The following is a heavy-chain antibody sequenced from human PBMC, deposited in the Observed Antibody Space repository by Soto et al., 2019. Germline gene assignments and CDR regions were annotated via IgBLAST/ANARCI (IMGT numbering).Heavy chain of an antibody. V-gene: IGHV4-34*01. Sequence: KTSETLSLTCAVYGGFLSESYWTWIRQPPGKGLEWIGEINHVGGTNYNPSLKSRVTMSVDTSQNQFSLRLISVTAAGTAMYFCVRIRYQLPSSVLWLDPWGQGTTVTVSS. CDR1: GGFLSESY. CDR2: INHVGGT. D-gene: IGHD3-16*01. CDR3: VRIRYQLPSSVLWLDP. J-gene: IGHJ5*02.